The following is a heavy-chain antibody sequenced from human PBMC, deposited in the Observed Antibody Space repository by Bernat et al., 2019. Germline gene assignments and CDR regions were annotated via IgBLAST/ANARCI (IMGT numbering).Heavy chain of an antibody. J-gene: IGHJ4*02. CDR2: IGRSGNT. CDR3: ATRGPTGSYFFDS. CDR1: GFTFSSHG. D-gene: IGHD3-10*01. V-gene: IGHV3-23*01. Sequence: VQLLESGGGLVQPGESLRLSCAASGFTFSSHGMSWVRQAPGKGLEWVSSIGRSGNTYYSDYAKGRFTISRDNSKNTLNLQMNTLRAEDTAVYYCATRGPTGSYFFDSWGQGTLVTVSS.